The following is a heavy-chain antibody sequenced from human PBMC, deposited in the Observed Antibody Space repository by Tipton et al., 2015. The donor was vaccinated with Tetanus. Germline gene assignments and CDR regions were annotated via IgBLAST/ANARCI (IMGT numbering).Heavy chain of an antibody. CDR2: IYSSGST. V-gene: IGHV4-31*02. CDR1: GGSLSRGGYY. CDR3: ARDQARGARGWNYFGS. J-gene: IGHJ4*02. D-gene: IGHD6-6*01. Sequence: LRLSCTVSGGSLSRGGYYWTWIRQNPGKGLEWIGDIYSSGSTYYNPSLKSRVTISVDTSKNQFSLRLNSVTAADTAVYYCARDQARGARGWNYFGSWGQGTLVTVSS.